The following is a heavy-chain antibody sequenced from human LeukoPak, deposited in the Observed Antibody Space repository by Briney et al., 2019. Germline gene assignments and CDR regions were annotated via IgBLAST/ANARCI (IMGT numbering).Heavy chain of an antibody. CDR2: IYYSGST. V-gene: IGHV4-59*11. D-gene: IGHD3-22*01. Sequence: SETLSLTCTVSGGSISSHYWSWIRQPPGKGLEWIGYIYYSGSTNYNPSLKSRVTISVDTSKNQFSLKLSSVTAADTAVYYCARVAMIVYYFDYWGQGTLVTVSS. J-gene: IGHJ4*02. CDR1: GGSISSHY. CDR3: ARVAMIVYYFDY.